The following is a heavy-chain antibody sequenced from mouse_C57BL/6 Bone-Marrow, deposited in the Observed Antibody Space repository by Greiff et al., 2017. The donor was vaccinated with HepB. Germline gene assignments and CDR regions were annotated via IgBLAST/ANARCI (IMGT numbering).Heavy chain of an antibody. Sequence: VQLQQPGAELVRPGTSVKLSCKASGYTFTSYWMHWVKQRPGQGLEWIGVIDPSDSYTNYNQKFKGKATLTVDTSSRTAYMQLSSLTSEDSAVYYCAGYFAYWGQGTLVTVSA. V-gene: IGHV1-59*01. CDR1: GYTFTSYW. CDR3: AGYFAY. CDR2: IDPSDSYT. J-gene: IGHJ3*01. D-gene: IGHD2-14*01.